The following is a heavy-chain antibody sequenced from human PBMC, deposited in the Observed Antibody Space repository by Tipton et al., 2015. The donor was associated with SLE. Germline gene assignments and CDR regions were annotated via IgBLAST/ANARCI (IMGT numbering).Heavy chain of an antibody. Sequence: SLRLSCAASRFTFSRYGMSGVRQAPGMGLEWVSAISGSGGGTYYADSVKGRFTISRDNSKNTLYLQMNTLRAEDTAVYYCAKDFPDSSANMDAFDIWGQGTMVTVSS. J-gene: IGHJ3*02. CDR1: RFTFSRYG. V-gene: IGHV3-23*01. D-gene: IGHD3-22*01. CDR3: AKDFPDSSANMDAFDI. CDR2: ISGSGGGT.